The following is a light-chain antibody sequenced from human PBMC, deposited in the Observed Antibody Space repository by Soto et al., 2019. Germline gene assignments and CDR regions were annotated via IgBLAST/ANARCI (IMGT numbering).Light chain of an antibody. Sequence: EIVLTQSPGTLSLSPGERATLSCRASQSVSSSYLAWYQQKPGQAPRLLIYGASSRATGIPDRFSGSGSGKDFTLTISGLEPEDFAVYYCQQYGSSPFTFGPGTKVDIK. CDR2: GAS. J-gene: IGKJ3*01. CDR1: QSVSSSY. V-gene: IGKV3-20*01. CDR3: QQYGSSPFT.